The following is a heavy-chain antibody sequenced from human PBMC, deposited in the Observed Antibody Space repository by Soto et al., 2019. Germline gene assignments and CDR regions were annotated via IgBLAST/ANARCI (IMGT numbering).Heavy chain of an antibody. CDR3: AKFRGLYGYFQH. CDR1: GFTFSSYA. D-gene: IGHD2-8*01. J-gene: IGHJ1*01. CDR2: ISGSGGST. Sequence: EVQLLESGGGLVQPGGSLRLSCAASGFTFSSYAMSWVRQAPGKGLEWVSAISGSGGSTYYADSVKGRFTISRGNSKNTLYLQMNSLRAEDTAVYYCAKFRGLYGYFQHWGQGTLVTVSS. V-gene: IGHV3-23*01.